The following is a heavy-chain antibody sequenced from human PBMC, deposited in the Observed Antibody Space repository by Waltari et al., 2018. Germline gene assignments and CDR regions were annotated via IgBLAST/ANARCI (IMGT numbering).Heavy chain of an antibody. Sequence: EVQLVQSGAEVKTPGESLKISCKASGYSFTSYWIGWVRQMPGKGLEWRGSIYPGDTDTRYSPSVQGQVTISADKSISTAYLQWSSLKASDTAMYYCARPVAAAGLFDPWGQGTLVTVSS. CDR1: GYSFTSYW. CDR2: IYPGDTDT. J-gene: IGHJ5*02. CDR3: ARPVAAAGLFDP. D-gene: IGHD6-13*01. V-gene: IGHV5-51*01.